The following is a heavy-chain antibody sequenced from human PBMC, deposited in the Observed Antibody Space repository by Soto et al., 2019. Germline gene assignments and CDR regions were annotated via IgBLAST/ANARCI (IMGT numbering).Heavy chain of an antibody. CDR3: AGIAAAGTVDWYFDL. J-gene: IGHJ2*01. CDR1: GGSISSYY. Sequence: PSETLSLTCTVSGGSISSYYWSWIRQPPGKGLEWIGYIYYSGSTNYNPSLKSRVTISVGTSKNQFSLKLSSVTAADTAVYYCAGIAAAGTVDWYFDLWGRGTLVTVSS. D-gene: IGHD6-13*01. V-gene: IGHV4-59*01. CDR2: IYYSGST.